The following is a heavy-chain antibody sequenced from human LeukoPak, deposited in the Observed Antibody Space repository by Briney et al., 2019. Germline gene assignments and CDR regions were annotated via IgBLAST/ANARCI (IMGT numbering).Heavy chain of an antibody. D-gene: IGHD6-13*01. CDR2: IHYSGST. CDR1: GGSITNYY. J-gene: IGHJ4*02. CDR3: ARQLSVGAAAAKGSYFDY. Sequence: PSETLSLTCTVSGGSITNYYWSWIRQPPGKGLEWIGYIHYSGSTNYNPSLKSRVTISVDTSKNQFSLKLSSVTAADTAVYYCARQLSVGAAAAKGSYFDYWGQGTLVTVSS. V-gene: IGHV4-59*01.